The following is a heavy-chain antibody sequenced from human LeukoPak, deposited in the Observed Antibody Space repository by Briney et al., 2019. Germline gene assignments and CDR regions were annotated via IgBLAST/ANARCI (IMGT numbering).Heavy chain of an antibody. J-gene: IGHJ4*02. CDR3: AKGAHTAEN. CDR1: GFTFSSYG. CDR2: ISYDGSNK. Sequence: PGRSLRLSCAAPGFTFSSYGMHWVRQAPGKGLEWVAVISYDGSNKYYADSVKGRFTISRDNCKITLYLQMNSLRAEDTAVYYCAKGAHTAENWGQGTLVTVSS. V-gene: IGHV3-30*18. D-gene: IGHD5-18*01.